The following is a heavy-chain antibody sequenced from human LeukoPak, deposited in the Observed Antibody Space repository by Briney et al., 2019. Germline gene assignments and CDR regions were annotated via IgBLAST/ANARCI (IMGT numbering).Heavy chain of an antibody. V-gene: IGHV4-34*01. CDR2: INHSGST. CDR1: GGSFSGYN. Sequence: SSETLSLTCAVYGGSFSGYNWNWIRQPPGKGLEWIGEINHSGSTNYNPSLKSRVTISVDTSKNQFSLKLSSVTAADTAVYYCANSGLLRDPFDYWGQGTLVTVSS. D-gene: IGHD4-17*01. J-gene: IGHJ4*02. CDR3: ANSGLLRDPFDY.